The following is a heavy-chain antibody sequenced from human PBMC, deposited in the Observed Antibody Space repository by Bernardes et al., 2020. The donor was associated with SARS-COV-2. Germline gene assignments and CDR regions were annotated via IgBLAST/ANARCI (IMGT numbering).Heavy chain of an antibody. Sequence: GESLKISCKGSGYKFSNYWIGWVRQTPEKGLEWMGTIYPGDSDTRDIPSFQGQVTMSADKSINTAYIQLSVLKASDSATYYCARLGVGTAAGSVDYWGRGTLVTVSS. J-gene: IGHJ4*02. CDR1: GYKFSNYW. CDR3: ARLGVGTAAGSVDY. V-gene: IGHV5-51*01. D-gene: IGHD6-25*01. CDR2: IYPGDSDT.